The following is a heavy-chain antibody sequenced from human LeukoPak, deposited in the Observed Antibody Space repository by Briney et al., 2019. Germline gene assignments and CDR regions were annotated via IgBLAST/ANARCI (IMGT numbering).Heavy chain of an antibody. CDR2: IYPGDSDT. J-gene: IGHJ2*01. V-gene: IGHV5-51*01. D-gene: IGHD1-26*01. CDR1: GYSFTSYW. Sequence: GESLKISCKGSGYSFTSYWIGWVRQMPGKGLEWMGIIYPGDSDTRYSPSFQGQVTISADKSISTAYLQWSSLKASDTTMYYCARRKISSGSYSRWYFDLWGRGTLVTVSS. CDR3: ARRKISSGSYSRWYFDL.